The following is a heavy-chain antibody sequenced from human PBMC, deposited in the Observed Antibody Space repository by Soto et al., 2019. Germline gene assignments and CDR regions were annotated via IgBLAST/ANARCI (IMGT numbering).Heavy chain of an antibody. CDR1: GFTFSTYN. J-gene: IGHJ4*02. D-gene: IGHD2-15*01. CDR3: RGESHQADTNADY. Sequence: GGSLRLSCAASGFTFSTYNMSWVRQAPGKGLEWISYISTSSSSISYADSVKGRFTISRDNAKDTLYLQMNSLRDEDTAVYYCRGESHQADTNADYWGRGSL. V-gene: IGHV3-48*02. CDR2: ISTSSSSI.